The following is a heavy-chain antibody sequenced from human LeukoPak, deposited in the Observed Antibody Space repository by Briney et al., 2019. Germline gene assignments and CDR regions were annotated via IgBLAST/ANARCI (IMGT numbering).Heavy chain of an antibody. V-gene: IGHV1-69*06. Sequence: ASLKVSSTASVDSFTSYAITWVRQAPGQGLGWLGRVIPIFGTANYPQKFQGRVTITPDIFSSTVYIEMTNLTSDDTAVYFCAKQGAVRQDYYMDVWGNGTTVSVS. J-gene: IGHJ6*03. CDR1: VDSFTSYA. CDR2: VIPIFGTA. CDR3: AKQGAVRQDYYMDV. D-gene: IGHD3-16*01.